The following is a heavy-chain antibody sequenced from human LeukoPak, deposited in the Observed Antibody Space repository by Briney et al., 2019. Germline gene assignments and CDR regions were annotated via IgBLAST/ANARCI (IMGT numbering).Heavy chain of an antibody. V-gene: IGHV3-48*03. CDR2: ISSSGGII. CDR3: ARDGRYCSTTSCPLAAFDY. Sequence: GGSLRLSCAASGFTFSGYEMNWVRQAPGKGLEWVSYISSSGGIIYYADSVKGRFTISRDNAKNSLSLQMNSLRAEDTAVYYCARDGRYCSTTSCPLAAFDYWGLGTLVTVSS. J-gene: IGHJ4*02. D-gene: IGHD2-2*01. CDR1: GFTFSGYE.